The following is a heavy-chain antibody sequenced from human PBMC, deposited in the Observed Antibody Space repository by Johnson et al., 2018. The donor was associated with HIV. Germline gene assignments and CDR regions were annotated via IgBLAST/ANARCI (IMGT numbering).Heavy chain of an antibody. CDR3: AAGFCPASSVLELGDNVRGLLGLRWAM. D-gene: IGHD6-13*01. CDR1: GFTFDDYG. J-gene: IGHJ1*01. CDR2: INWNSVRI. V-gene: IGHV3-20*01. Sequence: VQLVESGGGVVQPGRSLRLSCAASGFTFDDYGMSWVRQAPGKGLEWVSGINWNSVRIGCADSVKGRFTISRDNAKNSLYLQMNVLLCKRARFSSIAAGFCPASSVLELGDNVRGLLGLRWAMWG.